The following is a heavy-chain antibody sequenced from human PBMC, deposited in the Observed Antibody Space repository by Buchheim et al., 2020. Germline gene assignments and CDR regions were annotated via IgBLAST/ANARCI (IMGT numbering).Heavy chain of an antibody. D-gene: IGHD3-3*01. CDR1: GGSFSGYY. CDR2: INHSGST. V-gene: IGHV4-34*01. J-gene: IGHJ4*02. Sequence: QVQLQQWGAGLLKPSETLSLTCAVYGGSFSGYYWTWIRQPPGKGLEWIGEINHSGSTNYNPSLKSRVTISVDTSKNLFYLDLSSVTAADTAVYYCASRSTGAYDFWNGYYLFDYWGQGTL. CDR3: ASRSTGAYDFWNGYYLFDY.